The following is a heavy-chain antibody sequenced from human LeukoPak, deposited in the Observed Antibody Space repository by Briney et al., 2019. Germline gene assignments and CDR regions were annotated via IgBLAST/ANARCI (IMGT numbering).Heavy chain of an antibody. J-gene: IGHJ4*02. CDR3: ARGRQLWPPASPLAPFDY. V-gene: IGHV4-34*01. Sequence: SETLSLTCAVYGGSFSGYYWSWIRQPPGKGLEWIGEINHSGSTNYNPSLKSRVTISVDTSKNQFPLKLSSVTAADTAVYYCARGRQLWPPASPLAPFDYWGQGTLVTVSS. CDR1: GGSFSGYY. D-gene: IGHD5-18*01. CDR2: INHSGST.